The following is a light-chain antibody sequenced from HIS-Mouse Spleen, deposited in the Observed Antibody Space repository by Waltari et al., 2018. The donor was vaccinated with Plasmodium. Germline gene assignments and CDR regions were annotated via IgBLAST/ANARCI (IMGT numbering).Light chain of an antibody. V-gene: IGLV3-10*01. CDR2: KDS. J-gene: IGLJ3*02. Sequence: SYELTQPPSVSVSPGQTARITCSGAALPKKYAYWYQQKSGQAPVLFIYKDSKRPTGIPARFAGSSSGTIATLTISGAQVEDEGDDYCYSTDSSGNHRVFGGGTKLTVL. CDR1: ALPKKY. CDR3: YSTDSSGNHRV.